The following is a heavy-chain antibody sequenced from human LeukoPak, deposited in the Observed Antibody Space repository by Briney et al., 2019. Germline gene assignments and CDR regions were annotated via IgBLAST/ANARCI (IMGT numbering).Heavy chain of an antibody. CDR3: ARGGTTGPHMYGFDV. Sequence: KPSETLSLTCAVYGGFFSDYYWSWIRQPPGKGLEWIGEINHSGSINYNLSLKSRVTISVDTPKNQFSVKLRSVTAADTAVYYCARGGTTGPHMYGFDVWGQGTTVTVSS. D-gene: IGHD1-1*01. CDR2: INHSGSI. J-gene: IGHJ6*02. CDR1: GGFFSDYY. V-gene: IGHV4-34*01.